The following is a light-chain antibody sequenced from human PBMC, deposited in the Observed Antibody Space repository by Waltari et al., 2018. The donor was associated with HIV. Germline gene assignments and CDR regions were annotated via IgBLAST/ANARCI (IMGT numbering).Light chain of an antibody. CDR1: ALPKQY. CDR3: ETWDSSLSVVL. CDR2: KDT. J-gene: IGLJ2*01. Sequence: SYELTQPPSVSVSPGQTARITCSGDALPKQYAYWYQQRPGQAPVLVIYKDTERPSGIPERFSGSKSGTSATLDITGLQTGDEADYYCETWDSSLSVVLFGGGTKLTVL. V-gene: IGLV3-25*03.